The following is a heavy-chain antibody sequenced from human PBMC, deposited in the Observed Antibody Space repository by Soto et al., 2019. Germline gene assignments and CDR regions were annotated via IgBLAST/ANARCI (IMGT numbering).Heavy chain of an antibody. CDR1: GYTFTTYY. J-gene: IGHJ4*02. CDR2: INPSAAST. Sequence: QLQLVQSGAEVKKPGASVRVSCKASGYTFTTYYMHWVRQAPGHGLEWMGIINPSAASTSYAQRFQGRVTMTRDTSTGTFYMELSSLGSEDTAVYYCARSGYSSSLYYFDYWGQGTLVTVSS. CDR3: ARSGYSSSLYYFDY. D-gene: IGHD6-13*01. V-gene: IGHV1-46*01.